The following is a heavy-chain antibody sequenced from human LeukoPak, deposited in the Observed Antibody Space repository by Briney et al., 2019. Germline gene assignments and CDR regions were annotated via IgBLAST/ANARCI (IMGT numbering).Heavy chain of an antibody. D-gene: IGHD5-18*01. CDR3: ARGDTAMVYVPLGGNDY. V-gene: IGHV1-2*02. CDR1: GYTFTNYY. CDR2: INPNSGGT. Sequence: GASVKVSCKASGYTFTNYYMHWVRQAPGQGLEWMGWINPNSGGTNYAQKFQGRVTMTRDTSISTAYMELSRLRSDDTAVYYCARGDTAMVYVPLGGNDYWGQGTLVTVSS. J-gene: IGHJ4*02.